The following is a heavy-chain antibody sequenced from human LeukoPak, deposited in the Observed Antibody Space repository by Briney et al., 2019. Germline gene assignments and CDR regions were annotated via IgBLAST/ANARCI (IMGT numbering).Heavy chain of an antibody. CDR2: ISSTGGTT. J-gene: IGHJ4*02. CDR3: ARPNIVATRGSFGY. D-gene: IGHD5-12*01. CDR1: GITFSSYG. Sequence: PGGSLRLSCAASGITFSSYGMSWVRQAPGKGLEWVSSISSTGGTTYYADSVKGRFTISRDNAKNSLYLQMNSLRAEDTAVYYCARPNIVATRGSFGYWGQGTLVTVSS. V-gene: IGHV3-23*01.